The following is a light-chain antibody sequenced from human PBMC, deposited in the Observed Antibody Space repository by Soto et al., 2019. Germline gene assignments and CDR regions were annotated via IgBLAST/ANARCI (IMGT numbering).Light chain of an antibody. CDR2: GAS. V-gene: IGKV3-15*01. Sequence: EIVLTQSLATLSVSPGERATLSCLASQSVSSNLAWYQQKPGQAPRLLIYGASTRATGIPARFSGSGSGTEFTLTISSLQSEDFAVYYCQQYNNWPQTFGQGTKVDIK. CDR3: QQYNNWPQT. CDR1: QSVSSN. J-gene: IGKJ1*01.